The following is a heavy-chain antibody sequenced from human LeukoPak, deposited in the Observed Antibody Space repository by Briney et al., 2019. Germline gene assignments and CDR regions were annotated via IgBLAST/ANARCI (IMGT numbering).Heavy chain of an antibody. D-gene: IGHD3-22*01. CDR3: AKSKYYYDSSGYSDY. V-gene: IGHV3-30*02. CDR1: GFTFSSYG. J-gene: IGHJ4*02. CDR2: IRYDGSNK. Sequence: PGGSLRLSCVASGFTFSSYGMHWVRQAPGKGLEWVAFIRYDGSNKYYADSVKGRFTISRDNSKNTLYLQMNSLRAEDTAVYYCAKSKYYYDSSGYSDYWGQGTLVTVSS.